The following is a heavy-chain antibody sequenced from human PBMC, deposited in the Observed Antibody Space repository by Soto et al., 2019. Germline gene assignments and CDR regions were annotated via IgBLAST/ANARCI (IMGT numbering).Heavy chain of an antibody. J-gene: IGHJ4*02. V-gene: IGHV3-7*03. CDR1: GFTFTDFY. CDR3: AGWGGHDYNY. Sequence: EVQLVQSGGGLVQPGGSLRLSCVGSGFTFTDFYMNWVRQAPGKGLEWVANIRPDGSETNYVESVKGRCTTSRDNAKNSLFLQMNSLRADDTAVYYCAGWGGHDYNYWGKGILVTVSP. CDR2: IRPDGSET. D-gene: IGHD4-4*01.